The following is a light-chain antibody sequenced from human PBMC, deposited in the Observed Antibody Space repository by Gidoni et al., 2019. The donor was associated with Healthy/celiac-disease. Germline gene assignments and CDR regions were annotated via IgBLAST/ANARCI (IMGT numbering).Light chain of an antibody. CDR2: GASS. Sequence: IVLAQSPGTLSLSPGERATLACRASQSVSSRYLAWYQQKPGQAPRLLIYGASSSRATGIPDRFSGSGSGTDCTLTISRLELEYFEVYNCQPQRTFGQGTKVEIK. CDR1: QSVSSRY. CDR3: QPQRT. V-gene: IGKV3-20*01. J-gene: IGKJ1*01.